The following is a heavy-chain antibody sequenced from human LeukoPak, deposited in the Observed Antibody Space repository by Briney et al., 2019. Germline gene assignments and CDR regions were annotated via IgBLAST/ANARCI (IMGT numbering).Heavy chain of an antibody. Sequence: GGSLRLSCAASGFTFSDYYMSWIRQVPGNGLEWVSYITSSGDTIYYADSVKGRFTISRDIPENSVYLQMNSLRAEDTDVYYCAREGGNWGEGYFDYWGQGTLVTVSS. CDR3: AREGGNWGEGYFDY. CDR1: GFTFSDYY. J-gene: IGHJ4*02. CDR2: ITSSGDTI. D-gene: IGHD7-27*01. V-gene: IGHV3-11*01.